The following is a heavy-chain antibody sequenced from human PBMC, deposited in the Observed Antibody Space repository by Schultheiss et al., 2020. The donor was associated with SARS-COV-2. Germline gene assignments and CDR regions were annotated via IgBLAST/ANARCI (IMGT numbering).Heavy chain of an antibody. J-gene: IGHJ5*02. D-gene: IGHD4-11*01. Sequence: SQTLSLTCTVSGGSISSYYWSWIRQPPGKGLEWIGYIYYSGSTDYNPSLKSRVTISVDTSKNQFSLKLSSVTAADTDVYYCARQTTVTANWFDPWGQGTLVTVSS. CDR2: IYYSGST. V-gene: IGHV4-59*08. CDR1: GGSISSYY. CDR3: ARQTTVTANWFDP.